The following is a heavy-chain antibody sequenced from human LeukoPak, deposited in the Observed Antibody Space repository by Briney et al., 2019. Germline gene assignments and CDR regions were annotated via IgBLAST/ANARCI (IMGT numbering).Heavy chain of an antibody. Sequence: ASVKVSCKASGYTFTSYYIHWVRQAPGQGLAWMGWINPYSGDTTHAQKFQGRLTLTRDTSISTAYMEVSRLKSDDTAVYYCAKGGNYWGQGTLVTVSS. CDR1: GYTFTSYY. CDR2: INPYSGDT. CDR3: AKGGNY. J-gene: IGHJ4*02. V-gene: IGHV1-2*02. D-gene: IGHD3-10*01.